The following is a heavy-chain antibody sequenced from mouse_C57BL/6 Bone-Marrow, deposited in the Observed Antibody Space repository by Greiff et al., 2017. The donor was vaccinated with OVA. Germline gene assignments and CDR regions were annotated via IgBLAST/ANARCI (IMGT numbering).Heavy chain of an antibody. V-gene: IGHV1-42*01. CDR3: ARGRAYYYGSSYVRFAY. Sequence: EVQLQQSGPELVKPGASVKISCKASGYSFTGYYMNWVKQSPEKSLEWIGEINPSTGGTTYNQKFKAKATLTVDKSSSTAYMQLKSLTSDDSAVYYCARGRAYYYGSSYVRFAYWCQGTLVTVSA. CDR2: INPSTGGT. D-gene: IGHD1-1*01. J-gene: IGHJ3*01. CDR1: GYSFTGYY.